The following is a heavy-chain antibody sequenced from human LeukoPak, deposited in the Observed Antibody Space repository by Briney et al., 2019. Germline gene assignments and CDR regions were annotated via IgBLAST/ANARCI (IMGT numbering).Heavy chain of an antibody. CDR1: GFTSSSYS. V-gene: IGHV3-21*01. J-gene: IGHJ5*02. D-gene: IGHD2-15*01. Sequence: GGSLRLSCAASGFTSSSYSMNWVRQAPGKGLEWVSSISSSSSYIYYADSVKGRFTISRDNAKNSLYLQMNSLRAEDTAVYYCARRDSHNWFDPWGQGTLVTVSS. CDR2: ISSSSSYI. CDR3: ARRDSHNWFDP.